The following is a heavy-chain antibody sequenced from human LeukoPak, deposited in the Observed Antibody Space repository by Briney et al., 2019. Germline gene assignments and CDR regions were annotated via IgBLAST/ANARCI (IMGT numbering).Heavy chain of an antibody. CDR2: ITRDSGII. CDR3: ARDLDWAFDY. V-gene: IGHV3-48*01. J-gene: IGHJ4*02. D-gene: IGHD3-9*01. Sequence: GGSLRLSCAASGFSFSSYSMNWVRQAPGKGLEWISYITRDSGIISYADSVKGRFTISRDNAKNSLYLQMSSLRAEDTAAYFCARDLDWAFDYWGQGTLVTVSS. CDR1: GFSFSSYS.